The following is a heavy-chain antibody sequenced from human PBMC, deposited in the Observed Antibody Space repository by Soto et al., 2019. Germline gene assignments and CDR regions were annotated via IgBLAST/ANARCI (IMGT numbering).Heavy chain of an antibody. CDR3: ASARWDY. V-gene: IGHV4-34*01. CDR2: IYYNGNT. Sequence: PSETLSLTCAFSGGSFNANWWSWVRQPPGKGLEWIGEIYYNGNTNYNASLKSRVTISVDTSRNQFSLRLASVTAADTAIYYCASARWDYWGQGTLVTVSS. CDR1: GGSFNANW. D-gene: IGHD2-15*01. J-gene: IGHJ4*02.